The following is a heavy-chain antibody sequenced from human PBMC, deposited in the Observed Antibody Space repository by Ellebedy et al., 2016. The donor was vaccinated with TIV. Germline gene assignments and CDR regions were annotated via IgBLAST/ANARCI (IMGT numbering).Heavy chain of an antibody. Sequence: GESLKISCAASGFSFNSYAISWVRQAPGKGLEWVSTISNTGSRTYYADSVEGRFIISRDNSKRTLFLQMNSLRAEDTALYYCAKGRGGGSDSSAPRYYFDYWGLGTLVTVSS. V-gene: IGHV3-23*01. CDR2: ISNTGSRT. CDR3: AKGRGGGSDSSAPRYYFDY. D-gene: IGHD3-22*01. J-gene: IGHJ4*02. CDR1: GFSFNSYA.